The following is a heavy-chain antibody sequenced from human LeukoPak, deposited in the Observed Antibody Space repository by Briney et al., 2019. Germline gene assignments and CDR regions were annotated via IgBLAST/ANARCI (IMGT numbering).Heavy chain of an antibody. J-gene: IGHJ4*02. V-gene: IGHV3-23*01. Sequence: GGSLRLSCAASEFTFSSYAMTWVRQATGKGLEWVSTTSGSGSSTYYADSVKGRFTISRDNSKNTLYLQVNSLKAEDSAVYYCAINQFSGSYFGYWGQGMLVTVSS. CDR1: EFTFSSYA. D-gene: IGHD1-26*01. CDR2: TSGSGSST. CDR3: AINQFSGSYFGY.